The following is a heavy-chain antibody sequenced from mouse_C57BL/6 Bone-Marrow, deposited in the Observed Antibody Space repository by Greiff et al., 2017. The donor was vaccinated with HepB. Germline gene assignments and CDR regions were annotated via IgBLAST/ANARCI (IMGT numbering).Heavy chain of an antibody. CDR3: ARRRLRHYAMDY. CDR1: GYAFSSYW. D-gene: IGHD2-2*01. Sequence: VQLVESGAELVKPGASVKISCKASGYAFSSYWMNWVKQRPGKGLEWIGQIYPGDGDTNYNGKFKGKATLTADKSSSTAYMQLSSLTSEDSAVYFCARRRLRHYAMDYWGQGTSVTVSS. V-gene: IGHV1-80*01. CDR2: IYPGDGDT. J-gene: IGHJ4*01.